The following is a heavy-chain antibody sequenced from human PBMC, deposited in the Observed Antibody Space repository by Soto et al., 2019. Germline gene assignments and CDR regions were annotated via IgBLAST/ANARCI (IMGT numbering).Heavy chain of an antibody. J-gene: IGHJ3*02. D-gene: IGHD4-17*01. CDR1: GFDFSYYT. Sequence: EVQLVESGGRLVKPGESLRLSCVASGFDFSYYTMNWVRQAPGKGLEWVSAISASSSHKYSADSVRGRFTFSRDNANNSLYLQMNNLRVEDTAEYYCARLRSDAFDIWGQGTLVTVSS. CDR3: ARLRSDAFDI. CDR2: ISASSSHK. V-gene: IGHV3-21*02.